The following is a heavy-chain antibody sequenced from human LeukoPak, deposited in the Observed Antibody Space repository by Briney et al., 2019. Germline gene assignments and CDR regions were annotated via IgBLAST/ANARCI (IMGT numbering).Heavy chain of an antibody. D-gene: IGHD3-10*01. Sequence: SETLSLTCTVSGGSISSYYWSWIRQPPGKGLEWIGYINYSGSTNYNPSLKSRVTISVDTSKKQFSLKLSSVTAADTAVYYCARPLWFGELGSFGYWGQGTLVTVSS. J-gene: IGHJ4*02. V-gene: IGHV4-59*08. CDR2: INYSGST. CDR3: ARPLWFGELGSFGY. CDR1: GGSISSYY.